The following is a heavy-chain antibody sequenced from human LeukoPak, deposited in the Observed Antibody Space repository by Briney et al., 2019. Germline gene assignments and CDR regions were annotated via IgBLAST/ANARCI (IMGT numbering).Heavy chain of an antibody. J-gene: IGHJ5*02. CDR3: ARDRLAAAGTQGWFDP. Sequence: PGGSLRLSCAASGFTFSSYSMNWVRQAPGKGLEWVPSISSSSSYIYYADSVKGRFTISRDNAKNSLYLQMNSLRAEDTAVYYCARDRLAAAGTQGWFDPWGQGTLVTVSS. D-gene: IGHD6-13*01. V-gene: IGHV3-21*01. CDR1: GFTFSSYS. CDR2: ISSSSSYI.